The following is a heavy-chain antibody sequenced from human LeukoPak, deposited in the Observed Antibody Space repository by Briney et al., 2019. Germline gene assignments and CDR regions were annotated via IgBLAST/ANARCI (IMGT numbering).Heavy chain of an antibody. J-gene: IGHJ4*02. CDR2: IYPGDSNT. CDR1: GSPFTSNW. CDR3: ARLSGGYSSPFDY. D-gene: IGHD3-22*01. V-gene: IGHV5-51*01. Sequence: GEPRKISVQGSGSPFTSNWIGGAGQVHGKGLEWMGIIYPGDSNTSYSPSCQGQVTISADKSISTAYLQWSSLKAAHTAMYYCARLSGGYSSPFDYWGQGTLVTVSS.